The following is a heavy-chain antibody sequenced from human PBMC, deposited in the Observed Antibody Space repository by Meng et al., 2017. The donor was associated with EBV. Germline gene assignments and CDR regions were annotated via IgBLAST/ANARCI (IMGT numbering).Heavy chain of an antibody. CDR1: EFPFTSCW. J-gene: IGHJ4*02. CDR2: IRSQVDGRTA. CDR3: TTDEGGSRF. V-gene: IGHV3-15*01. Sequence: EVQLVESGGGLVKPGESLILSCAASEFPFTSCWMNWVRKAPGKGLEWVGRIRSQVDGRTADYSAPVKGRFTISRDDSKHTLYLQMNSLKIEDSAVYYCTTDEGGSRFWGQGTLVTVSS. D-gene: IGHD1-26*01.